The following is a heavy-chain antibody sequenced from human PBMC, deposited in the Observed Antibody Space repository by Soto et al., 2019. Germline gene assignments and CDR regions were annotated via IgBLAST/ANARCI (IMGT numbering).Heavy chain of an antibody. CDR1: NGSMSPYY. CDR3: ARGHNRYERYFDS. J-gene: IGHJ4*02. Sequence: SETLSLTCTVSNGSMSPYYWTWVRQPPGKGLEWIGYVYYSGGTFYNPSLESRVTTSLDTSKNQFSLKMTSVTAADTAVYYCARGHNRYERYFDSWGQGTLVTVSS. D-gene: IGHD5-12*01. CDR2: VYYSGGT. V-gene: IGHV4-59*01.